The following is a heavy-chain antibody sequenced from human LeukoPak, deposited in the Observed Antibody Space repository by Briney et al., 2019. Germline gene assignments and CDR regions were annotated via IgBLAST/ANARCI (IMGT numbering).Heavy chain of an antibody. V-gene: IGHV1-69*05. D-gene: IGHD3-9*01. CDR3: AREVYDILTGHVGKFDP. Sequence: GASVTVSCKASGGTFSSYAISWVRQAPGQGLEWMGGIIPIFGTANYAQKFQGRVTITTDESTSTAYMELSSLRSEDTAVYYCAREVYDILTGHVGKFDPWGQGTLVTVSS. CDR1: GGTFSSYA. J-gene: IGHJ5*02. CDR2: IIPIFGTA.